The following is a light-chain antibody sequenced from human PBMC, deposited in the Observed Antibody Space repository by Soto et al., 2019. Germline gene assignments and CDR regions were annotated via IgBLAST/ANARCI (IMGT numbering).Light chain of an antibody. J-gene: IGKJ1*01. V-gene: IGKV3-15*01. CDR2: GAS. CDR3: HQYNNWPRWT. CDR1: QSVSSN. Sequence: EIVMTQSPATLSVSPGERATLSCRASQSVSSNLAWYQQKPGQAPRLLIYGASTTATGIPARFSGSGSGTEFTLTISSLQSEDFAVYYCHQYNNWPRWTFGQGTKVDIK.